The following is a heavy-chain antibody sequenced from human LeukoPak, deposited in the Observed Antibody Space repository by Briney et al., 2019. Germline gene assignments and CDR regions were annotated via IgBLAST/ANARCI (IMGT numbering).Heavy chain of an antibody. CDR2: ISAYNGNT. V-gene: IGHV1-18*01. D-gene: IGHD3-10*01. CDR3: ARWWHYGSGSYYYYYYMDV. CDR1: GYTFTSYG. Sequence: ASVKLSSKASGYTFTSYGISWVRQAPGQGLEWMGWISAYNGNTNYAQKLQGRVTMTTHTSTSTAYMELRSLRSDDTAVYYCARWWHYGSGSYYYYYYMDVWGKGTTVTVSS. J-gene: IGHJ6*03.